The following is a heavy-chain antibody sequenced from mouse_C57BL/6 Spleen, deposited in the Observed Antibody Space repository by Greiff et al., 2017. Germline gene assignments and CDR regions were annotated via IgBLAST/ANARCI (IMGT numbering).Heavy chain of an antibody. J-gene: IGHJ4*01. CDR2: IYPGDGDT. Sequence: QVQLKESGPELVKPGASVKISCTASGYAFSSSWMNWVKQRPGKGLEWIGRIYPGDGDTNYNGKFKGKATLTADKSSSTAYMQLSSLTSEDSAVYFCARYDSYFAMDYWGQGTSVTVSS. V-gene: IGHV1-82*01. CDR1: GYAFSSSW. D-gene: IGHD2-3*01. CDR3: ARYDSYFAMDY.